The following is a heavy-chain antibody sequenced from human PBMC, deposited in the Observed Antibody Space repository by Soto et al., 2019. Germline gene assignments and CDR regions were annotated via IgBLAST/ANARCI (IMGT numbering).Heavy chain of an antibody. D-gene: IGHD6-13*01. J-gene: IGHJ5*01. CDR2: IYYSGST. CDR1: GGSISSGGYY. CDR3: ARALWGPAGNINWFDP. V-gene: IGHV4-31*03. Sequence: SETLSLTCTVSGGSISSGGYYWSWIRQHPGKGLEWIGYIYYSGSTYYNPSLKSRVTISVDTSKNQFSLKLGSVTAADTAVYYCARALWGPAGNINWFDPWGQGTTVTVSS.